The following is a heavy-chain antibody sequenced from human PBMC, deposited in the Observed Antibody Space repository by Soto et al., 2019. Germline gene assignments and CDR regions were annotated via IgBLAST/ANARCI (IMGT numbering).Heavy chain of an antibody. CDR1: GGSISSYY. CDR2: IYYSGST. J-gene: IGHJ6*03. Sequence: SETLSLTCTVSGGSISSYYWSWIQQPPGKGLEWIGYIYYSGSTNYNPSLKSRVTISVDTSKNQFSLKLSSVTAADTAVYYCARRVAGTMYYYYYYMDFPYKGTTVTVSS. D-gene: IGHD6-19*01. V-gene: IGHV4-59*08. CDR3: ARRVAGTMYYYYYYMDF.